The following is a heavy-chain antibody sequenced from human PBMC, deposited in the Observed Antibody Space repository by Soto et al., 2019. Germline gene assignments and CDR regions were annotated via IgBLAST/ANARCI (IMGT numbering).Heavy chain of an antibody. CDR2: ISSSGSTI. Sequence: EVQLVESGGGLVQPGGSLRLSCAASGFTFSSYEMNWVRQAPGKGLEWVSYISSSGSTIYYADSVKGRFTISRDNAKNSLYLQMNSLRAEDTSVYYCAREPPWDYDFWSLTTWGAFDIWGQGTMVTVSS. D-gene: IGHD3-3*01. V-gene: IGHV3-48*03. CDR3: AREPPWDYDFWSLTTWGAFDI. J-gene: IGHJ3*02. CDR1: GFTFSSYE.